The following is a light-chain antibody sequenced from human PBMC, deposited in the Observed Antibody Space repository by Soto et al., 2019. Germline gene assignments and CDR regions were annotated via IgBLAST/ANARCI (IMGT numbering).Light chain of an antibody. V-gene: IGKV1-39*01. CDR1: QSISTF. CDR3: QQSYSTPPLT. CDR2: AAS. Sequence: DIQMTQSPSSLSVSVGDTGTITCRASQSISTFLNWYQQQPGKAPNLLIYAASSLQSGVPSRFSGSGSGTDFTLTISSLQPEDFATYYCQQSYSTPPLTFGGGTKVDIK. J-gene: IGKJ4*01.